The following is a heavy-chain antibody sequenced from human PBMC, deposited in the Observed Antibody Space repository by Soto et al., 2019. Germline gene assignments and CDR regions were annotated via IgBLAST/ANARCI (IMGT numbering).Heavy chain of an antibody. CDR1: SYSFTSYW. Sequence: GESLKISWNGSSYSFTSYWIGCARQMPGKGLEWMGIIYPGDPDTRYSPSFQGQITFSAHNSIGTAYLQWSSLKASETAMYYWARRFVVGAFDIWGQGTMVTVSS. CDR3: ARRFVVGAFDI. V-gene: IGHV5-51*01. D-gene: IGHD3-3*01. CDR2: IYPGDPDT. J-gene: IGHJ3*02.